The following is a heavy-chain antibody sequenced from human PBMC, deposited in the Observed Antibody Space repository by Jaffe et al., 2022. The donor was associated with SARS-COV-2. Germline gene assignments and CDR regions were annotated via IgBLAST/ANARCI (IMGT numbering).Heavy chain of an antibody. D-gene: IGHD1-26*01. J-gene: IGHJ6*02. CDR3: VKDQGRLLRGMDV. Sequence: EVQLVESGGGLVQPGGSLRLSCSASGFTFSRYAMLWVRQAPGKGLEYVSAIGDSGKNTYYADSLKGRLTISRDNSKNTLYLQMSSLRAEDTAVYYCVKDQGRLLRGMDVWGQGTTVTVSS. CDR1: GFTFSRYA. V-gene: IGHV3-64D*09. CDR2: IGDSGKNT.